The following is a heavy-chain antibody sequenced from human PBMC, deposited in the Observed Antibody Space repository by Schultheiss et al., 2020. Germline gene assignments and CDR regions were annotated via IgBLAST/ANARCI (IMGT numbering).Heavy chain of an antibody. CDR3: AREEQVVGYYFDH. V-gene: IGHV3-33*01. D-gene: IGHD6-6*01. Sequence: WGSLRLSCAASGFTFSNYDMHWVRQAPGKGLEWVAVIWYDGSNKYYADSVKGRFTISRDNSKNTLYLQMNSLRAEDTAVYYCAREEQVVGYYFDHWGQGTLVTVSS. J-gene: IGHJ4*02. CDR1: GFTFSNYD. CDR2: IWYDGSNK.